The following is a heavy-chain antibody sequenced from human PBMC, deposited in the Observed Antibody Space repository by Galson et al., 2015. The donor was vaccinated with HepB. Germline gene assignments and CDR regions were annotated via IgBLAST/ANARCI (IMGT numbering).Heavy chain of an antibody. CDR1: GFIFSSYA. J-gene: IGHJ4*02. D-gene: IGHD3-10*01. CDR2: ISSLGDST. Sequence: SLRLSCAASGFIFSSYAMTWVRQAPGKGLECVSTISSLGDSTYYADCVKGRFTISRDNSNNALYLQMNSLRTEDTAVYYCAKSRYFGSGSLDYWGQGTLVTVSS. V-gene: IGHV3-23*01. CDR3: AKSRYFGSGSLDY.